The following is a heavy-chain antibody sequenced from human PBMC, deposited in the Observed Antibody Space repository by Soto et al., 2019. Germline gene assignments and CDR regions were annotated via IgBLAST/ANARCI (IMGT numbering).Heavy chain of an antibody. J-gene: IGHJ1*01. V-gene: IGHV4-39*07. CDR3: EGGGPSSSRAVAVYFHY. Sequence: SATLSLTCTVSGGSIRSSSYYWDWIRQPPGKGLEWIGTIHYSGNTSYSPSLKSRVTISVDTSKTQFSLKMSSVTAADTAVYYFEGGGPSSSRAVAVYFHYWGHWIQVTVSS. CDR1: GGSIRSSSYY. CDR2: IHYSGNT. D-gene: IGHD2-2*01.